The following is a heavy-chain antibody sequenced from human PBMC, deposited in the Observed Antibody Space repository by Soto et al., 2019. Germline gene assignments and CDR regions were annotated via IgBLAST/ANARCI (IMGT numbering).Heavy chain of an antibody. V-gene: IGHV5-51*01. Sequence: PGESLKISCKGSGYNFANYWIGWVRQMPGKGLEWMGMIFPGDSDTKNSPSLQGQITMSVDKSDSSAYLQWRSLKASDTAMYYCAAGYTTGLDAFGIWGQGTMVTVSS. CDR2: IFPGDSDT. D-gene: IGHD6-13*01. CDR3: AAGYTTGLDAFGI. J-gene: IGHJ3*02. CDR1: GYNFANYW.